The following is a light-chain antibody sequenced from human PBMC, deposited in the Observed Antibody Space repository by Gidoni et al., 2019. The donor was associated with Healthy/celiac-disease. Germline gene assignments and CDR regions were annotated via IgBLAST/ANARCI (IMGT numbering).Light chain of an antibody. V-gene: IGKV3-15*01. CDR3: QQYNNWPPIT. CDR1: QSISSN. Sequence: EIVMAQSPATLSVSPGERATLSCRASQSISSNLAWYQQKPGQAPRLLIYGASTRATSIPARFMGSGSGTEFTLTISSLQSEDFAVYYCQQYNNWPPITFGQXTRLAIK. J-gene: IGKJ5*01. CDR2: GAS.